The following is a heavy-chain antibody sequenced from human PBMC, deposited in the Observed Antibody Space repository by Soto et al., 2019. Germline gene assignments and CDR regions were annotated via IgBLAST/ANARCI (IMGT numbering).Heavy chain of an antibody. V-gene: IGHV3-23*01. J-gene: IGHJ5*02. Sequence: EVQLWESGGGLVQPGGSLRLSCAVSGFTFRSSPMSWVRRAPGKGLEWVSGINGGDDSKHYAESVRGRFTISRDNSKNTLLLQMNSLRVEDTAIYYCAKDSHLCIISPTHYHWGQGTQVTVSS. CDR1: GFTFRSSP. CDR2: INGGDDSK. CDR3: AKDSHLCIISPTHYH. D-gene: IGHD2-21*01.